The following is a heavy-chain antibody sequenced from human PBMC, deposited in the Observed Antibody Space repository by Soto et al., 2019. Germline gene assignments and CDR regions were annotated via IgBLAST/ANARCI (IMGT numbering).Heavy chain of an antibody. J-gene: IGHJ2*01. CDR2: MNPNSCNT. Sequence: QVQLLHSGAEVKKPGTSVRVSCRASGYTFKDYDMNWVRRAPGQGIAWMGWMNPNSCNTAYARKFEERITSARSISARKAFMELSILIPEDAAVYYCARRMTWSLGGFDLWGSGTQVTVSS. V-gene: IGHV1-8*01. D-gene: IGHD3-16*01. CDR1: GYTFKDYD. CDR3: ARRMTWSLGGFDL.